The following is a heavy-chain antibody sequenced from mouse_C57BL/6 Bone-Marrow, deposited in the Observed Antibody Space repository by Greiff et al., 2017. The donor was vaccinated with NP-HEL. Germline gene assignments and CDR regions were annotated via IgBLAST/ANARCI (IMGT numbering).Heavy chain of an antibody. CDR3: TTITTVMDY. V-gene: IGHV14-4*01. J-gene: IGHJ4*01. D-gene: IGHD1-1*01. CDR1: GFNIKDDY. CDR2: IDPENGDT. Sequence: VQLKQSGAELVRPGASVKLSCTASGFNIKDDYMHWVKQRPEQGLEWIGWIDPENGDTEYASKFQGKATISADTSSNTAYLQLSSLTSEDTAVYYCTTITTVMDYWGQGTSVTVSS.